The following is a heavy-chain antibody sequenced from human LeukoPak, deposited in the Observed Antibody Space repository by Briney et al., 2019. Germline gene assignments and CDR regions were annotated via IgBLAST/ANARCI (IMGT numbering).Heavy chain of an antibody. Sequence: GGSLRLSCAASGFTFSSYGMPWVRQAPGKGLEWVAVISYDGSNKYYADSVKGRFTISRDNSKNTLYLQMNSLRDEDTAVYYCATTPVVAAVQLDYWGQGTLVTVSS. CDR3: ATTPVVAAVQLDY. CDR2: ISYDGSNK. CDR1: GFTFSSYG. V-gene: IGHV3-30*03. J-gene: IGHJ4*02. D-gene: IGHD2-15*01.